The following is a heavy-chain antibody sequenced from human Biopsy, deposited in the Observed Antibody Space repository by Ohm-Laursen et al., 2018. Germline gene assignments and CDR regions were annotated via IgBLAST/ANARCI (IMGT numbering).Heavy chain of an antibody. CDR1: GGSFTGHY. D-gene: IGHD4-23*01. CDR3: ARGSNEYGGLYFPH. J-gene: IGHJ1*01. Sequence: PSETLSLTCTVSGGSFTGHYWTWIRQPPGKGLEWIGHISHTGYTNYKSSLKSRVTISLDTSRKHFSLRLTSLAAADTAVYYCARGSNEYGGLYFPHWGQGTLVTVSS. CDR2: ISHTGYT. V-gene: IGHV4-59*11.